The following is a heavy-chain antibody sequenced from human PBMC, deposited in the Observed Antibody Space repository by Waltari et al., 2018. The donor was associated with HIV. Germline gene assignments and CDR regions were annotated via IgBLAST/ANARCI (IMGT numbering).Heavy chain of an antibody. CDR2: ISANNGNT. J-gene: IGHJ4*02. CDR3: ARVGRGDQYDFWSASMTGGGDY. V-gene: IGHV1-18*01. CDR1: GYTFARSG. D-gene: IGHD3-3*01. Sequence: VQLVQSGSEVKKPGATAKVSCKTPGYTFARSGISSVRQAPGQGLDWVGWISANNGNTHFAQKYQDRVTMTTDMSTSTAYMQLRSLRSDDTAVDYCARVGRGDQYDFWSASMTGGGDYWGQGTLVTVSS.